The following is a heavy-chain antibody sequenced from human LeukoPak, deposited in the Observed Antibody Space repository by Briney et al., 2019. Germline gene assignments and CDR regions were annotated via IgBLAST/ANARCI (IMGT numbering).Heavy chain of an antibody. V-gene: IGHV4-31*03. CDR1: GGSISSGGYY. CDR3: AADLQAFAFNI. D-gene: IGHD3-3*02. Sequence: SETLSLTCTVPGGSISSGGYYWSWIRQHPGKGLEWIGYIYYSGSTFHNPSLKSRVTISVDTSKNQFSLKLNSVTAADTAVYYCAADLQAFAFNIWGQGTMVTVSS. CDR2: IYYSGST. J-gene: IGHJ3*02.